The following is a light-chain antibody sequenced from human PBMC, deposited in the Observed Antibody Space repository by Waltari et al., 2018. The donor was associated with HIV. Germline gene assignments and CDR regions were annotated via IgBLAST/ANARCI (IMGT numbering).Light chain of an antibody. J-gene: IGKJ1*01. V-gene: IGKV3-20*01. CDR1: QSVTSSF. Sequence: EIVLTQSPGTLSLSPGERATLSCRASQSVTSSFLSWYQQKPGQAPRLLIYGASSRATGIPDRFSGSGSGTDFSLTITRLEPEDFGLYYCQQYSKSPWTFGQGTRLEIK. CDR3: QQYSKSPWT. CDR2: GAS.